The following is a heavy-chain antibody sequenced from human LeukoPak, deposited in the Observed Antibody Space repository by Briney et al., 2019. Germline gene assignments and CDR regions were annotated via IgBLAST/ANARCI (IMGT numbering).Heavy chain of an antibody. D-gene: IGHD3-3*01. V-gene: IGHV5-51*01. Sequence: GESLKISCKGSGYSVTSYWIGWVRQMPGKGLEWMGIIYPGDSDTRYSPSFQGQVTISADKSISTAYLQWSSLKASDTAMYYCARIGAKKYDFWSGYYKGGFDYWGQGTLVTVSS. CDR2: IYPGDSDT. J-gene: IGHJ4*02. CDR3: ARIGAKKYDFWSGYYKGGFDY. CDR1: GYSVTSYW.